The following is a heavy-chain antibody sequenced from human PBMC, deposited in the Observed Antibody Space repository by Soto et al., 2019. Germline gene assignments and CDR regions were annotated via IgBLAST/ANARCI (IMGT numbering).Heavy chain of an antibody. V-gene: IGHV1-8*01. CDR1: GNTFTSYD. J-gene: IGHJ4*02. CDR3: ARGRASWRYYRLDY. D-gene: IGHD3-10*01. Sequence: GASVKVSCKASGNTFTSYDINWVRQATGHGLEWMGWINANSGNIGYAQKFQGRVTMTRDTAIRTAYMEVSRLRSDDTAVYYCARGRASWRYYRLDYWGQGTLVTVSS. CDR2: INANSGNI.